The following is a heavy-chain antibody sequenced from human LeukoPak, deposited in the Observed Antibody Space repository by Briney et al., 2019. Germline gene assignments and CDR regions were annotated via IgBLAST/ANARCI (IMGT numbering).Heavy chain of an antibody. CDR2: INHSGST. V-gene: IGHV4-34*09. D-gene: IGHD3-22*01. CDR3: ASTYYYDSSGYYQTFDY. Sequence: PSETLSITCAVYGGSFSGYYWSWIRQPPGKGLEWIGEINHSGSTYYNPSLKSRVTISVDTSKNQFSLKLSSVTAADTAVYYCASTYYYDSSGYYQTFDYWGQGTLVTVSS. J-gene: IGHJ4*02. CDR1: GGSFSGYY.